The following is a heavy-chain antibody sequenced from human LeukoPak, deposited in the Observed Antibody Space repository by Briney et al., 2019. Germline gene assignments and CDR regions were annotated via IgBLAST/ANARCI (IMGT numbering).Heavy chain of an antibody. CDR2: IIPIFGIA. Sequence: ASVKVSCKASGGTFSSYAISWVRQAPGRGLEWMGRIIPIFGIANYAQKFQGRVTITADKSTSTAYMELSSLRSEDTAVYYCASIPVAAAASDYWGQGTLVTVSS. CDR3: ASIPVAAAASDY. CDR1: GGTFSSYA. D-gene: IGHD6-13*01. J-gene: IGHJ4*02. V-gene: IGHV1-69*04.